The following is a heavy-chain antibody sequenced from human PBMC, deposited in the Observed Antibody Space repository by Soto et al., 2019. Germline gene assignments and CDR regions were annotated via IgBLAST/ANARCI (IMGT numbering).Heavy chain of an antibody. Sequence: ASVKVSCKASGNTFSNYYIHWVRQAPGQGLEWMGTINPSGGHTTYAQKFLGRVTMTRDTSTSTLYMELTSLRSEDTAVYFCARGGHVVVVTAAFDYWGQGTMVTVSS. J-gene: IGHJ4*03. CDR3: ARGGHVVVVTAAFDY. CDR2: INPSGGHT. D-gene: IGHD2-21*02. V-gene: IGHV1-46*03. CDR1: GNTFSNYY.